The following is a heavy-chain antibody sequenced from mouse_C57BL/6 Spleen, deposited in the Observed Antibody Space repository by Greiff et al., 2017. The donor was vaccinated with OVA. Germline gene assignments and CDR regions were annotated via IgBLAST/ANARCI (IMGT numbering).Heavy chain of an antibody. Sequence: QVQLQQSGTELVKPGASVKLSCKASGYNFTSYWMHWVKQRPGQGLEWIGNINPSNGGTNYNEKFKSKATLTVDKSSSTAYMQLSSLTSEDSAVYYCARYGYYLSFDYWGQGTTLTVSS. D-gene: IGHD2-3*01. CDR2: INPSNGGT. J-gene: IGHJ2*01. CDR3: ARYGYYLSFDY. CDR1: GYNFTSYW. V-gene: IGHV1-53*01.